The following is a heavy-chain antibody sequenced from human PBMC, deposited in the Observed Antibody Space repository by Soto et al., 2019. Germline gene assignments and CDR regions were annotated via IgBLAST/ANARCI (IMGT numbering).Heavy chain of an antibody. V-gene: IGHV3-30*18. Sequence: QVQLVESVGGVVQPGRSLRLSCAASGFTFSSYGMHWVRQAPGKGLEWVAVISYDGSNKYYADSVKGRFTISRDNSKNTLYLQMNSLRAEDTAVYYCAKCGVGYDYVWGSYRYPPDYWGQGTLVTVSS. J-gene: IGHJ4*02. CDR1: GFTFSSYG. D-gene: IGHD3-16*02. CDR3: AKCGVGYDYVWGSYRYPPDY. CDR2: ISYDGSNK.